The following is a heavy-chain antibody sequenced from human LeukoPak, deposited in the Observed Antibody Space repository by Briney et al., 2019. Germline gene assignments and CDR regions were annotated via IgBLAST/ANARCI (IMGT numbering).Heavy chain of an antibody. V-gene: IGHV3-33*01. J-gene: IGHJ4*02. CDR3: ARYFTTGYYKIDY. D-gene: IGHD3-9*01. CDR1: GFTFSSYG. Sequence: QTGGSLRLSCAASGFTFSSYGMHWARQAPGKGLEWVAAIWYNGSNKYYADSVKGRFTISRDDSKNTLYLQLNRMRDETTALYYCARYFTTGYYKIDYWGQGTLVTVSS. CDR2: IWYNGSNK.